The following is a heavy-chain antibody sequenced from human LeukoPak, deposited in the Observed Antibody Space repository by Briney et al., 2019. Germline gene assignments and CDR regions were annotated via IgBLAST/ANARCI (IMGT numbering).Heavy chain of an antibody. CDR1: GGSISSGGYS. Sequence: SETLSLTCAVSGGSISSGGYSWSWIRQPPGKGLEWIGYIYHSGSTYYNPSLKSRVTISVDRSKNQFSLKLSSVTAADTAVYYCARYCSSTSCFAYDAFDIWGQGAMVTVSS. D-gene: IGHD2-2*01. J-gene: IGHJ3*02. CDR3: ARYCSSTSCFAYDAFDI. V-gene: IGHV4-30-2*01. CDR2: IYHSGST.